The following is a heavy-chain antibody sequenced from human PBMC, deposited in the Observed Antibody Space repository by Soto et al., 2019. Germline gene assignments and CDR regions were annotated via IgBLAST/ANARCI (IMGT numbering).Heavy chain of an antibody. CDR1: GDSVSSGGSY. J-gene: IGHJ4*02. CDR2: ICCSGST. CDR3: ARGMDHSKIGW. V-gene: IGHV4-61*08. D-gene: IGHD2-15*01. Sequence: QVQLQESGPGLVKPSETLSLTCTVSGDSVSSGGSYLSWIRQPPGKGLEWIGYICCSGSTEYNPSLRSRVIISVDTSKNQLSLKLSTVTAADTAVYYCARGMDHSKIGWWGQGTLVTVSS.